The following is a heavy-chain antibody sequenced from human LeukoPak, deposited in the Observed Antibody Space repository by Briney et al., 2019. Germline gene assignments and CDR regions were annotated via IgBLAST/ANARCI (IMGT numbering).Heavy chain of an antibody. CDR1: GFTFSSYE. Sequence: GGSLRLSCAASGFTFSSYEMNWVRQAPGKGLEWVSYISSRSATIYYADSVKGRFTISRDNAKNSLYLQMNSLRAEDTAVYYCAELGITMIGGVWGKGTTVTISS. CDR3: AELGITMIGGV. D-gene: IGHD3-10*02. J-gene: IGHJ6*04. CDR2: ISSRSATI. V-gene: IGHV3-48*03.